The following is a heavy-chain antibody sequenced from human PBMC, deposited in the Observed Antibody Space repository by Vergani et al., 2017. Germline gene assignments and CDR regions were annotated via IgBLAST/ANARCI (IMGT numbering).Heavy chain of an antibody. J-gene: IGHJ4*02. CDR2: IYYSGST. D-gene: IGHD3-10*01. CDR3: ARVGVANRNRAVDY. Sequence: QVQLQESGPGLVKPSETLSLTCTVSGGSISSYYWSWIRQPPGTGLEWIGYIYYSGSTNYNPSLKRRVTISVDTSKNQFSLKLSAGTAAETAVYYCARVGVANRNRAVDYWGQGTLVTVSS. CDR1: GGSISSYY. V-gene: IGHV4-59*01.